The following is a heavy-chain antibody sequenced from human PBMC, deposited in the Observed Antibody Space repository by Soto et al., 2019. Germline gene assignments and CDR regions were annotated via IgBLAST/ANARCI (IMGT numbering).Heavy chain of an antibody. CDR1: GGSISSGGYY. Sequence: SETLSLTCTVSGGSISSGGYYWSWIRQHPGKGLEWIGYIYYSGSTYYNPSLKSRVTISVDTSKNQFSLKLSSVTAADTAVYYCARTDDSSGYYPEYFQHWGQGTLVTVS. J-gene: IGHJ1*01. D-gene: IGHD3-22*01. CDR2: IYYSGST. CDR3: ARTDDSSGYYPEYFQH. V-gene: IGHV4-31*03.